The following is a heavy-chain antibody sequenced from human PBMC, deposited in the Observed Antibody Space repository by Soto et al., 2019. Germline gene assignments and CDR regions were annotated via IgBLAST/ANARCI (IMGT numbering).Heavy chain of an antibody. CDR1: GGTFSSYR. D-gene: IGHD6-13*01. CDR2: IVPIYRTA. J-gene: IGHJ4*02. V-gene: IGHV1-69*01. Sequence: QVQLVQSGAEVREPGSSVKGSCKASGGTFSSYRINWVRQAPGQGLEWVGGIVPIYRTADYAQKFQGRVSITADESARTTYLELSSLKSQDTAVYYCARDSGAKLSSSWGQGTLVAVSS. CDR3: ARDSGAKLSSS.